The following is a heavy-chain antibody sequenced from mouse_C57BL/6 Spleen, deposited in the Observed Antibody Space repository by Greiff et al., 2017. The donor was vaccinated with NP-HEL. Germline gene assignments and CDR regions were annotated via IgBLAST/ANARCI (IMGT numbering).Heavy chain of an antibody. CDR1: GFNIKDDY. CDR2: IDPENGDT. V-gene: IGHV14-4*01. D-gene: IGHD1-2*01. CDR3: TFITTTFDY. Sequence: EVQLQESGAELVRPGASVKLSCTASGFNIKDDYMHWVKQRPEQGLEWIGWIDPENGDTEYASKFQGKATITADTSSNTAYLQLSSLTSEDTAVYYCTFITTTFDYWGQGTTLTVSS. J-gene: IGHJ2*01.